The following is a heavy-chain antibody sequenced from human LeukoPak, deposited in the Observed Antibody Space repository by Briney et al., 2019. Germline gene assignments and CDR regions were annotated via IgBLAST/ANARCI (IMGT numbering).Heavy chain of an antibody. D-gene: IGHD3-3*01. V-gene: IGHV3-30*04. CDR1: RFILSHYA. Sequence: PGSSLTLFFAASRFILSHYAILWLRQAPGKALEWVAIISYDESNKYYADCVKDRFTISRDNSKSTVYLQMNSLRAEDTAVYYCASIGERYLQTEHYFDHWGQGTLVTVSS. J-gene: IGHJ5*02. CDR2: ISYDESNK. CDR3: ASIGERYLQTEHYFDH.